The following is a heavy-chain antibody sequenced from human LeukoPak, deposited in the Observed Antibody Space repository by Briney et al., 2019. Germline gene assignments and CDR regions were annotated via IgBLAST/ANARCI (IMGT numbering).Heavy chain of an antibody. CDR1: GFTFSSCA. D-gene: IGHD4-23*01. CDR2: ISGSGGST. V-gene: IGHV3-23*01. CDR3: AKGGGPSPHDYGDY. Sequence: GGSLRISCADSGFTFSSCAMKCVRQATGKGTEWVPAISGSGGSTYYADSVKGRFTISRDNSKNTLDLQMNSLRAEDTAVYYCAKGGGPSPHDYGDYWGQGTLVTVSS. J-gene: IGHJ4*02.